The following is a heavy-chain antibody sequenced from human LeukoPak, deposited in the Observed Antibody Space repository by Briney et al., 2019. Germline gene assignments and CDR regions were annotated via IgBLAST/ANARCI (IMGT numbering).Heavy chain of an antibody. CDR1: GGSFSGYY. CDR3: TRKATTGPTKAAFDV. Sequence: PSETLSLTCAVYGGSFSGYYWSWIRQPPGKGLEWIGEINHSGSTNYNPSLKSRVTISVDTSKNQFSLKLSSVTAVDTAVYYCTRKATTGPTKAAFDVWGQGTMVTVSS. D-gene: IGHD4-17*01. J-gene: IGHJ3*01. V-gene: IGHV4-34*01. CDR2: INHSGST.